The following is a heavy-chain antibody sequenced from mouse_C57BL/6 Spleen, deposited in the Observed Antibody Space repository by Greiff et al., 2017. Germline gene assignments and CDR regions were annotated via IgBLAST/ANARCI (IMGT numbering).Heavy chain of an antibody. D-gene: IGHD1-1*01. CDR2: IDPENGDT. CDR3: TTAVVARGYFDV. V-gene: IGHV14-4*01. CDR1: GFNIKDAY. Sequence: EVQLQQSGAELVRPGASVKLSCTASGFNIKDAYMHWVKQRPEQGLEWIGWIDPENGDTEYASKFQGKATITADTSSNTAYLQLSSLPSEDTAVYYCTTAVVARGYFDVRGTGTTVTVSS. J-gene: IGHJ1*03.